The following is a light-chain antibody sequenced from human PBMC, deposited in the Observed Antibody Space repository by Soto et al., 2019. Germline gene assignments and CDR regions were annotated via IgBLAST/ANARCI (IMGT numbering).Light chain of an antibody. J-gene: IGLJ1*01. Sequence: QSLLTQPASVSGSPGQSITISCTGTSSDVGNYKYVSRYQQHPGKAPKLMIYEVSNRPSGVSNRFSGSKSGNTASLTISGLQAEDETDYYCFSYTSSGTYVFGTGTKHRP. CDR2: EVS. V-gene: IGLV2-14*01. CDR1: SSDVGNYKY. CDR3: FSYTSSGTYV.